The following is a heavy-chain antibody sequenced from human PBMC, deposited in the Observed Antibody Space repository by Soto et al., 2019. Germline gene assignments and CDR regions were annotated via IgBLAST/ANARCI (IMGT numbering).Heavy chain of an antibody. CDR1: GYTLTELS. J-gene: IGHJ4*02. CDR2: FDPEDGET. CDR3: ATAYGDYGEAYYFDY. D-gene: IGHD4-17*01. V-gene: IGHV1-24*01. Sequence: GASVKVSCKVSGYTLTELSMHWVRQAPGKGLEWMGGFDPEDGETIYAQKFQGRVTMTEDTSPDTAYMELSSLRSEDTAVYYCATAYGDYGEAYYFDYWGQGTLVTSPQ.